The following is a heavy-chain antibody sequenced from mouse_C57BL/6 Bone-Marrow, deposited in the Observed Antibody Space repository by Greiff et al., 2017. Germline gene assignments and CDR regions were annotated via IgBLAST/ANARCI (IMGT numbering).Heavy chain of an antibody. CDR1: GFTFSSYG. J-gene: IGHJ3*01. CDR3: ARLSPCAY. CDR2: ISSGGSYT. D-gene: IGHD6-2*01. Sequence: EVQVVESGGDLVKPGGSLKLSCAASGFTFSSYGMSWVRQTPDQRLEWVASISSGGSYTYYPDSVKGRFTISRDNATNTLYLQMSSLKSEDTAMYYCARLSPCAYWGQGTLVTVSA. V-gene: IGHV5-6*01.